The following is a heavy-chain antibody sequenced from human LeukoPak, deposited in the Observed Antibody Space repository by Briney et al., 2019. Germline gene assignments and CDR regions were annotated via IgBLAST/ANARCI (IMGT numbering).Heavy chain of an antibody. CDR1: GGSFSGYY. CDR3: ASEGIAARFDS. V-gene: IGHV4-34*01. Sequence: SETLSLTCAVYGGSFSGYYWSWIRQPPGKGLEWIGEINHSGSTNYNPSLKSRVTMSVDTSKNQFSLKLSSVTAADTAVFYCASEGIAARFDSWGQGTLVTVSS. CDR2: INHSGST. J-gene: IGHJ4*02. D-gene: IGHD6-6*01.